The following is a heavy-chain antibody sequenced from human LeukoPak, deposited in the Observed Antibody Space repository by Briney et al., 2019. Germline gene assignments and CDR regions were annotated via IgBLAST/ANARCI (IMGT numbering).Heavy chain of an antibody. CDR3: AKEASGSDSPPLDY. J-gene: IGHJ4*02. Sequence: PGGSLRLSCAASGFTFDDYAMHWVRQAPGKGLEWVSGISWNSGSIGYADSVKGRFTISRDNAKNSLYLQMNSLRAEDMALYYCAKEASGSDSPPLDYWGQGTLVTVSS. CDR1: GFTFDDYA. D-gene: IGHD5-12*01. V-gene: IGHV3-9*03. CDR2: ISWNSGSI.